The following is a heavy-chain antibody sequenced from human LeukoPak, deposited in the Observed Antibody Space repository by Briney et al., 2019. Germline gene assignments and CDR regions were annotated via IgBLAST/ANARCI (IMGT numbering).Heavy chain of an antibody. CDR2: IYTTGRT. CDR3: ARAGYTISAFDSDF. CDR1: GVSISSYW. V-gene: IGHV4-4*07. Sequence: PSETLSLTCDVSGVSISSYWWSWVRKPAGKGLEWIGRIYTTGRTNYSPSFQSRVTMSIDMSKNHFSLTLRSVTAADTAVYYCARAGYTISAFDSDFWGQGAAVTVSS. D-gene: IGHD5-24*01. J-gene: IGHJ4*02.